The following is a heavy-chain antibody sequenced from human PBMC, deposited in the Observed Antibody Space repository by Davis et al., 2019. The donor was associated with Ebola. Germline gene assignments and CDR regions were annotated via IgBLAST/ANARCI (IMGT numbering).Heavy chain of an antibody. Sequence: GGSLRLSCVASGFTFSGSAMHWVRQASGKGLEWVGLIRSKANSYATAYAASVKGRFTISRDDSKNTAYLQMNSLKTEDTAVNYCTTQWLVLFARDYWGQGTLVTVSS. CDR1: GFTFSGSA. J-gene: IGHJ4*02. CDR2: IRSKANSYAT. D-gene: IGHD6-19*01. V-gene: IGHV3-73*01. CDR3: TTQWLVLFARDY.